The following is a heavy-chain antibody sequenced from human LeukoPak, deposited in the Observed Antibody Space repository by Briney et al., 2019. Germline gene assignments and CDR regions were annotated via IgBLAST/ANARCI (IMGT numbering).Heavy chain of an antibody. CDR1: GFTFSSYA. V-gene: IGHV3-23*01. Sequence: PGGSLRLSCAASGFTFSSYAMSWVRQAPGKGLEWVSAISGSGGSTYYADFVKGRFTISRDNSKNTLYLQMNSLRAEDTAVYYCANVYSSSNIYYFDYWGQGTLVTVSS. CDR3: ANVYSSSNIYYFDY. CDR2: ISGSGGST. D-gene: IGHD6-13*01. J-gene: IGHJ4*02.